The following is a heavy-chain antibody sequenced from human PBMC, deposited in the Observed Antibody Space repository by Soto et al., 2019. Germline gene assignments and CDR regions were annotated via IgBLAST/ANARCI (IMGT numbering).Heavy chain of an antibody. Sequence: PSVTMSLTCSVSGGSISSYYWSWIRQPPGKGLGWIGHISYSGSTNYNPSLKSRVTISVDTSKNQCSLNLSSVTAPDTAVYYCTRVGDGRMTTNPYYYYVMDVWGPGITVTVSS. CDR1: GGSISSYY. J-gene: IGHJ6*02. CDR2: ISYSGST. D-gene: IGHD2-21*02. V-gene: IGHV4-59*01. CDR3: TRVGDGRMTTNPYYYYVMDV.